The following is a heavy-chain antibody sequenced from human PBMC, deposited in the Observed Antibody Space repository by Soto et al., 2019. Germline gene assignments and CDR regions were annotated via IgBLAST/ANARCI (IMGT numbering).Heavy chain of an antibody. D-gene: IGHD5-12*01. J-gene: IGHJ4*02. CDR2: IRSKAYGGTT. V-gene: IGHV3-49*03. Sequence: GGSLRLSCTAPGFTFGDYAMSWFRQAPGKGLEWVGFIRSKAYGGTTEYAASVKGRFTISRDDSKSIAYLQMNSLKTEDTAVYYCTRDPVDIVATSSEPFDYWGQGTLVTVSS. CDR1: GFTFGDYA. CDR3: TRDPVDIVATSSEPFDY.